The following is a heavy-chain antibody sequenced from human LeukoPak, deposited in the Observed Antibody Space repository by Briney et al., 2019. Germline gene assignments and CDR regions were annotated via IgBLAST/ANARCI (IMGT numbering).Heavy chain of an antibody. V-gene: IGHV3-23*01. CDR2: ISGSGGST. CDR1: VFNFSSYA. D-gene: IGHD3-22*01. J-gene: IGHJ4*02. Sequence: PGGSLRLSCAASVFNFSSYAMSWVRQAPGKGLEWVSAISGSGGSTYYADSVKGRFTISRDNSKNTRYLQMNSLRAEDTAVYYCAKALPLDDSSGYYFLAFDYWGQGTLVTVSS. CDR3: AKALPLDDSSGYYFLAFDY.